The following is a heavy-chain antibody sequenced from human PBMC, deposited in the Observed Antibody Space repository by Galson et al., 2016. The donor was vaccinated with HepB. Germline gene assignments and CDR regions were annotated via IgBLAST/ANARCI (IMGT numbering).Heavy chain of an antibody. J-gene: IGHJ6*02. CDR2: INWNGGST. CDR1: GFTFDDYG. Sequence: SLRLSCAASGFTFDDYGLSWVRQAPGKGLEWVSGINWNGGSTGYADSVKGRFTISRDNAKNSLYLQMNSLRAEDTALYYCATPLGYCSGGTCYGGYFYGMDVWGQGTTVIVSS. D-gene: IGHD2-15*01. V-gene: IGHV3-20*04. CDR3: ATPLGYCSGGTCYGGYFYGMDV.